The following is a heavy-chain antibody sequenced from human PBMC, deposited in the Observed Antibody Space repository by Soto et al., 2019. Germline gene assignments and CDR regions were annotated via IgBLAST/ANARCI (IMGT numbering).Heavy chain of an antibody. CDR3: ARDWDSGYDSLSAFDI. CDR2: IYYSGST. J-gene: IGHJ3*02. CDR1: GGSISSGGYY. V-gene: IGHV4-31*03. Sequence: QVQLQESGPGLVKPSQTLSLTCTVSGGSISSGGYYWSWIRQHPGKGLEWIGYIYYSGSTYYNPSLKSRVTISVDTSKNQFSLKVSSVTAADTAVYYCARDWDSGYDSLSAFDIWGQGTMVTVSS. D-gene: IGHD5-12*01.